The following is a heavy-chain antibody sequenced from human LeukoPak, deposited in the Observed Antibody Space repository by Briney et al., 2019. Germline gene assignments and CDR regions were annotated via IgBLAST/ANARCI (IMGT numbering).Heavy chain of an antibody. D-gene: IGHD3-10*01. CDR1: GFTFSSYS. J-gene: IGHJ3*01. CDR2: ISSRSTFI. CDR3: ARVLWFGDLSSDAFDV. V-gene: IGHV3-21*01. Sequence: GGSLRLSCTASGFTFSSYSMHWVRQAPGRGLEWVSSISSRSTFIYHADSMKGRFTISRDNAKNSLYLQMSSLRAEDTAVYYCARVLWFGDLSSDAFDVWGQGTMVTVSS.